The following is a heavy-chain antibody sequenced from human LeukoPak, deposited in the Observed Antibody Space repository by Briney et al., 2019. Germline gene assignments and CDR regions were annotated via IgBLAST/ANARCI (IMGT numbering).Heavy chain of an antibody. V-gene: IGHV3-49*03. CDR2: IRSKAYGGTT. Sequence: PGGSLRLSCTASGFTFGDYAMSWFRQAPGKGLEWVGFIRSKAYGGTTEYAASVKGRFTISRDDSKSIAYLQMNSLKTEDTAVYYCTRVGDSSGYYYYYYGMDVWGQGTTVTVSS. CDR3: TRVGDSSGYYYYYYGMDV. D-gene: IGHD3-22*01. J-gene: IGHJ6*02. CDR1: GFTFGDYA.